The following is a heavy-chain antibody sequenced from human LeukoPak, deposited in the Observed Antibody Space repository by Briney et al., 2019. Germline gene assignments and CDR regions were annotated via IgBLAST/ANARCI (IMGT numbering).Heavy chain of an antibody. D-gene: IGHD2-2*01. Sequence: SGGSLSLSCAVSGITLSNYGMSWVRQAPGKGLEWVANINQDGSKTYYVVSVNGRFTISRDSANNSLYLQMRSLRAEDPAVYYCARKPAKVVPAVYWGQGTLVTVSS. V-gene: IGHV3-7*01. J-gene: IGHJ4*02. CDR3: ARKPAKVVPAVY. CDR1: GITLSNYG. CDR2: INQDGSKT.